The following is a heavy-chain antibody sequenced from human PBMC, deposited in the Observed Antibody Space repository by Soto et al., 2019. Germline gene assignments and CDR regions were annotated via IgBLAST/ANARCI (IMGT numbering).Heavy chain of an antibody. CDR2: MNPNSGNT. Sequence: QVQLVQSGAEVKKPGASVKVSCKASGYTFTSYDINWVRQATGQGLEWMGLMNPNSGNTGYAQKFQGRVTMTRNTSISTAYMELSSLRSEDTAVYYCARGLPHYDGSWSYKNWFDPWGQGTLVTVAS. CDR3: ARGLPHYDGSWSYKNWFDP. V-gene: IGHV1-8*01. D-gene: IGHD3-10*01. CDR1: GYTFTSYD. J-gene: IGHJ5*02.